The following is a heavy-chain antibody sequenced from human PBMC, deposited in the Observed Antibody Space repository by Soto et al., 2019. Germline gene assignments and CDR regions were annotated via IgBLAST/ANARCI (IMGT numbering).Heavy chain of an antibody. D-gene: IGHD3-16*02. V-gene: IGHV1-8*01. CDR3: ATDLFPDYADAWVTFRPADY. J-gene: IGHJ4*02. Sequence: ASVKVSCKASGYTFTSYDINWVRQATGQGLEWMGWMDPNSGNTGYAQKFQGRVTMTSDTSTDTAYMEVTSLRSEDTAVYYCATDLFPDYADAWVTFRPADYRGQGTQVTVSS. CDR1: GYTFTSYD. CDR2: MDPNSGNT.